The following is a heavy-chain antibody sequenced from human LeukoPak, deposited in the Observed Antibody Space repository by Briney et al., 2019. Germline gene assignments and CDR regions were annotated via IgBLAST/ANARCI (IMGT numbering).Heavy chain of an antibody. CDR3: ARVGCPPDSSGYYNYLDP. V-gene: IGHV3-23*01. D-gene: IGHD3-22*01. Sequence: GGSLGLSCAASGFTFSNYDMNWVRQAPGKGLEWVSEISRGGGSTYYADSVEGRFTISRDNSKNTLYLQMQSLRVEDTATYYCARVGCPPDSSGYYNYLDPWGQGTLVTVSS. CDR1: GFTFSNYD. J-gene: IGHJ5*02. CDR2: ISRGGGST.